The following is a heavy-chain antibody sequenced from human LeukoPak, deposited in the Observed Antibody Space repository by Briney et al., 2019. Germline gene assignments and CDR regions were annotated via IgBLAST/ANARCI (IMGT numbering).Heavy chain of an antibody. CDR3: ARDLGSGSYYNN. CDR1: GFTFSSYW. J-gene: IGHJ4*02. CDR2: IKQDGSEK. V-gene: IGHV3-7*04. Sequence: GGSLRLSCAASGFTFSSYWTSWVRQAPGKGLEWVANIKQDGSEKYYVDSVKGRFTISRDNAKNSLYLQMNSLRAEDAAVYYCARDLGSGSYYNNWGQGTLVTVSS. D-gene: IGHD3-10*01.